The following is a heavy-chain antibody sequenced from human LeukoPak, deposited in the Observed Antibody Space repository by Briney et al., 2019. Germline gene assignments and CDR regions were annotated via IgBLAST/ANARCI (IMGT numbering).Heavy chain of an antibody. V-gene: IGHV3-21*01. D-gene: IGHD3-3*01. CDR1: GFTFSIYD. CDR2: ISRSSSYI. Sequence: PGGSLRLSCAASGFTFSIYDMNWARQAPGKGLEWVSSISRSSSYIYYADSVKGRFTISRDNSKNTLYLQMNSLRAEDTAVYYCASQITIFGVDYWGQGTLVTVSS. CDR3: ASQITIFGVDY. J-gene: IGHJ4*02.